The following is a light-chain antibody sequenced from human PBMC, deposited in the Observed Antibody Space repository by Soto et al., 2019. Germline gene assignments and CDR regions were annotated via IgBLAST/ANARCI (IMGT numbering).Light chain of an antibody. V-gene: IGKV1-39*01. CDR1: QSINTY. Sequence: DIQMTQSPSSLSASVGARVPITCQTSQSINTYLNWYQQKPGKAPKLLIYGASSLQSGVPLRFSGSGSGTDFTLTISSLEPEDFATYYCQESYSTTWTFGQGTKVDIK. J-gene: IGKJ1*01. CDR2: GAS. CDR3: QESYSTTWT.